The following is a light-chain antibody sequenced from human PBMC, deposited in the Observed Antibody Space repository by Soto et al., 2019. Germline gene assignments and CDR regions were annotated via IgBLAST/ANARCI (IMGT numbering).Light chain of an antibody. CDR2: GAS. V-gene: IGKV3-20*01. CDR1: QSVSSN. J-gene: IGKJ4*01. Sequence: MTQSPATLSVSPGERASPSCRASQSVSSNLAWYQQKPGQAPRLLIYGASSRATGITDRFSGSGSGTDFTLTISRLEPEDFAVYYCQQYGSAPLTFGGGTKVDI. CDR3: QQYGSAPLT.